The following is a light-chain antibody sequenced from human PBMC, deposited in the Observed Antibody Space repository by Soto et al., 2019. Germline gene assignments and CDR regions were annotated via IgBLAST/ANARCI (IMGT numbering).Light chain of an antibody. J-gene: IGKJ5*01. V-gene: IGKV3-20*01. Sequence: EIVLTQSPGTLSLSPGERATLSCRASHSVSSSYLAWYQQKPGQAPRLLIYGASSRAIGIPDRFSGSGSGTDFTLTISRLEPEDFAVYYFQQYGSSPPITFVQGTRLEIK. CDR2: GAS. CDR1: HSVSSSY. CDR3: QQYGSSPPIT.